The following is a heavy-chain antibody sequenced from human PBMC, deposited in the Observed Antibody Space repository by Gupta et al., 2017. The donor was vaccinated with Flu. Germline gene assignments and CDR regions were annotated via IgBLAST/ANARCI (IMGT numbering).Heavy chain of an antibody. Sequence: QVQLVESGGGVVQPGRSLRLSCAASGFSFSSYGRHWVRQAPGKGLEWVAVIWYDGSNKYYADSVKGRFTISRDNSKNTLYLQMNSLRADDTAVYFCAREDYGAVIDYWGQGTLVTVSS. D-gene: IGHD4/OR15-4a*01. CDR1: GFSFSSYG. CDR2: IWYDGSNK. J-gene: IGHJ4*02. V-gene: IGHV3-33*01. CDR3: AREDYGAVIDY.